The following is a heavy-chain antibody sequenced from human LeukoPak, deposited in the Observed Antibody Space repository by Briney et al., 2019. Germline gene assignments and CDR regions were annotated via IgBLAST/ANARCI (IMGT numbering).Heavy chain of an antibody. Sequence: GRSLGLSCAASGFTFSNYAMHWVRQAPGKGLEWVAVISYDGSTNYYADSVKGRFTISRDNSKNTLYLQMNSLRAEDTAVYYCARVSGGVKATYYYGMDVWGQGTTVTVSS. CDR1: GFTFSNYA. V-gene: IGHV3-30*04. CDR3: ARVSGGVKATYYYGMDV. D-gene: IGHD1-14*01. CDR2: ISYDGSTN. J-gene: IGHJ6*02.